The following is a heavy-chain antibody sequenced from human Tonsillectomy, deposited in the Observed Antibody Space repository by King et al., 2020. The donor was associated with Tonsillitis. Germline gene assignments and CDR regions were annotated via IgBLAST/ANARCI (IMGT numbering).Heavy chain of an antibody. CDR3: ARGLYYYDSSGYYHALIDY. CDR1: GGSFSSFY. V-gene: IGHV4-34*01. CDR2: INHSGST. J-gene: IGHJ4*02. D-gene: IGHD3-22*01. Sequence: VQLQQWGAGLLKPSETLSLTCTVYGGSFSSFYWSWIRQSAGKGLEWIGEINHSGSTNSNPSLKSRVTMSVDTSKNQFSLKLNSVTAADPAVYYFARGLYYYDSSGYYHALIDYWGQGTLVTISS.